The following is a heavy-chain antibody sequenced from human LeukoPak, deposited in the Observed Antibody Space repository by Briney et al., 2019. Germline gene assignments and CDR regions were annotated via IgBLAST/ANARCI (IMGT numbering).Heavy chain of an antibody. CDR2: IYTSGST. D-gene: IGHD3-10*01. Sequence: SETLSLTCTVSGGSISSGSYYWSWIRQPAGKGLEWIGRIYTSGSTNYNPSLKSRVTISVDTSKNQFSLKLSSVTAADTAVYYCARGLGGFGELTYYYYMDVWGKGTTVTISS. CDR3: ARGLGGFGELTYYYYMDV. J-gene: IGHJ6*03. V-gene: IGHV4-61*02. CDR1: GGSISSGSYY.